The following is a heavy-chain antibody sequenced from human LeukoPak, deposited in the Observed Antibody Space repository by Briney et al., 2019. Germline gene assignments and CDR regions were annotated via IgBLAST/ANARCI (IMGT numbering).Heavy chain of an antibody. V-gene: IGHV1-8*03. J-gene: IGHJ5*02. CDR2: MNPNSGNT. D-gene: IGHD3-22*01. CDR1: GYTFTSYD. Sequence: ASVKVSCKASGYTFTSYDLNWVRQATGQGLEWMGWMNPNSGNTGYAQKFQGRVTITRNTSISTAYMELSSLRSEDTAVYYCARTRSGYYPMDPWGQGTLVTVSS. CDR3: ARTRSGYYPMDP.